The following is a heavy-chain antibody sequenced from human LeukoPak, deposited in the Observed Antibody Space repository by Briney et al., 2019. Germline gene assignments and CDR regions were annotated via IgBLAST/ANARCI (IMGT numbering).Heavy chain of an antibody. D-gene: IGHD4-17*01. CDR2: INHSGST. CDR3: XXXXVYXXYVRLFDP. J-gene: IGHJ5*02. Sequence: SETLSLTCAVYGGSFSGYYWSWIRQPPGKGLEWIGEINHSGSTNYNPSLKSRVTISVDTSKNQFSLKLSSVTAADTAVYYCXXXXVYXXYVRLFDPWGQGTLVTVSS. V-gene: IGHV4-34*01. CDR1: GGSFSGYY.